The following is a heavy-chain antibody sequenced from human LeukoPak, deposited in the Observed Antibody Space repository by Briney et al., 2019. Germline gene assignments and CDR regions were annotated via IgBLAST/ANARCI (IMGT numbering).Heavy chain of an antibody. J-gene: IGHJ5*02. D-gene: IGHD3-22*01. CDR2: ISSSGSTI. CDR3: ARAAYYYDSSGYPPPWFDP. V-gene: IGHV3-11*01. CDR1: GFTFSDYY. Sequence: GGSLRLSCAASGFTFSDYYMSWIRQAPGKGLEWVSYISSSGSTIYYADSVKGRLTISRDNAKNSLYLQMNSLRAEDTAVYYCARAAYYYDSSGYPPPWFDPWAREPWSPSPQ.